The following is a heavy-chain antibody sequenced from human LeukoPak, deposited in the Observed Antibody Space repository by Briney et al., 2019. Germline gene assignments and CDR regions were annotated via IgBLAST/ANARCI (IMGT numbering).Heavy chain of an antibody. V-gene: IGHV3-7*01. CDR2: IKQDGSEE. Sequence: GGSLRLSCVASGFTFSNYWMTWVRQAPGKGLEWVANIKQDGSEENYVDSVKGRFTIFRDNAKDSLSLQMNSLRAEDTAVYYCARAGGSSSWGYYYYGMDVWGQGTTVTVSS. D-gene: IGHD6-13*01. J-gene: IGHJ6*02. CDR1: GFTFSNYW. CDR3: ARAGGSSSWGYYYYGMDV.